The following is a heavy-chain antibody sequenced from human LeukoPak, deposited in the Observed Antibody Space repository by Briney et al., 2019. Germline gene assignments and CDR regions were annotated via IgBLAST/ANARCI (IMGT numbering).Heavy chain of an antibody. CDR3: AKIASVDPG. Sequence: PGGSLRLSCAASGFTFSSYAMSWVRQAPGKGLEWVSIISGSGDSTYYADSVKGRFTISRDNSKNTLFLLMNSLRAEDTAVYYCAKIASVDPGWGQGTLVTVSS. D-gene: IGHD5/OR15-5a*01. J-gene: IGHJ4*02. CDR2: ISGSGDST. V-gene: IGHV3-23*01. CDR1: GFTFSSYA.